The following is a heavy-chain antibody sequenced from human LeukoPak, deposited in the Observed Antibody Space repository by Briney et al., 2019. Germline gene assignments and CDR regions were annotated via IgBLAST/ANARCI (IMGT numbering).Heavy chain of an antibody. Sequence: EASVTVSCTVSGYTLTELSMHWVRQAPGEGLEWMGGFDPEDGETIYAQKFQGRVTMTEDTSTDTAYMELSSLRSEDTAVYYCATDYYGSGSYTWGQGTLVTVSS. CDR2: FDPEDGET. V-gene: IGHV1-24*01. D-gene: IGHD3-10*01. CDR3: ATDYYGSGSYT. J-gene: IGHJ5*02. CDR1: GYTLTELS.